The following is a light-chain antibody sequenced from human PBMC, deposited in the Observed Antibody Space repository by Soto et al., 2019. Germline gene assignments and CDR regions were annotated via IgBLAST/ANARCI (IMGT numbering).Light chain of an antibody. V-gene: IGKV1-39*01. Sequence: DIQMTQSPSSLSASVGDRVTITCRASQSISSYLNWYQQKPGKAPKLLIYAASSLQSGGPSRFSGSGSGTDFTRNISSLQPEDFATYYCQQSYSTPPTFGQGTKVEIK. J-gene: IGKJ1*01. CDR1: QSISSY. CDR2: AAS. CDR3: QQSYSTPPT.